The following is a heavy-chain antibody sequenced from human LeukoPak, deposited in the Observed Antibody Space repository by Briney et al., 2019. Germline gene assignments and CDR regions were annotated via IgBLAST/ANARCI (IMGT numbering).Heavy chain of an antibody. D-gene: IGHD3-10*01. V-gene: IGHV3-9*01. CDR2: LSWDSASL. J-gene: IGHJ4*01. Sequence: GGSLRLSCAASGFTFDNYAMHWVRQAPGKGLEWVSGLSWDSASLAYADSVKGRFTISRDNAKNSLYLRMNSLRSEGTAFYYCARDRNYYASGSTDYWGHGILVTVSS. CDR3: ARDRNYYASGSTDY. CDR1: GFTFDNYA.